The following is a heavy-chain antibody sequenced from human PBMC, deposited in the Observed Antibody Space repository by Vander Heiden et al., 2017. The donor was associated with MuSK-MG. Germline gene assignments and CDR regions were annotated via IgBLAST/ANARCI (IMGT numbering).Heavy chain of an antibody. V-gene: IGHV1-46*01. CDR2: INPSGGST. D-gene: IGHD3-22*01. CDR3: ARVRDDSSGYLPFDY. J-gene: IGHJ4*02. CDR1: GYTFTSYY. Sequence: QVKLVQSGAEVKKPGASVKDSCKASGYTFTSYYMHWVRQAPGQGLEWMGIINPSGGSTTSAQKFQGRVTMTRDTSTSTVYMELSSLRSEDTAVYYCARVRDDSSGYLPFDYWGQGTLVTVSS.